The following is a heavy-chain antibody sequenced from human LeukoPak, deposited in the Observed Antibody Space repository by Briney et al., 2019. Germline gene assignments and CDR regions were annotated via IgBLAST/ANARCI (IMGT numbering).Heavy chain of an antibody. CDR3: ARVGSAAGTRWFDP. J-gene: IGHJ5*02. D-gene: IGHD6-13*01. Sequence: SVKVSCKASGYTFTNYDINWVRQAPGQGLVWMGWISAYNGNTNYAQKLQGRVTMTTDTSTSTAYMELRSLRSDDTAVYYCARVGSAAGTRWFDPWGQGTLVTVSS. V-gene: IGHV1-18*01. CDR1: GYTFTNYD. CDR2: ISAYNGNT.